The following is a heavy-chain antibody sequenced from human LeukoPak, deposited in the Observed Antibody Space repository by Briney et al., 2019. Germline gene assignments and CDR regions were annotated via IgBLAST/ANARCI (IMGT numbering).Heavy chain of an antibody. V-gene: IGHV3-53*01. D-gene: IGHD1-14*01. CDR1: GFTVSNNY. Sequence: PGGSRRLSCAASGFTVSNNYMTWVRQTPDRGLEWVSLTYSAGFTYYPDSVKGRFTISRDIANNTVFLQMNSLRVEDTAVYYCARGGGHQPTYYQYLDVWGKGTTVTVSS. CDR3: ARGGGHQPTYYQYLDV. J-gene: IGHJ6*03. CDR2: TYSAGFT.